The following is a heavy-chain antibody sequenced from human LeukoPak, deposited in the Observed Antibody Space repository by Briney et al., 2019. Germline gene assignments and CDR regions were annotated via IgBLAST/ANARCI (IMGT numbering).Heavy chain of an antibody. J-gene: IGHJ3*02. CDR1: GGTFSSYA. CDR3: ARSDRQLWPGGSSDI. Sequence: SVKVSCKASGGTFSSYAISWVRQAPGQGLEWMGGIIPIFGTANHAQKFQGRVTITADKSTSTAYMELSSLRSEDTAVYYCARSDRQLWPGGSSDIWGQGTMVTVSS. CDR2: IIPIFGTA. V-gene: IGHV1-69*06. D-gene: IGHD5-18*01.